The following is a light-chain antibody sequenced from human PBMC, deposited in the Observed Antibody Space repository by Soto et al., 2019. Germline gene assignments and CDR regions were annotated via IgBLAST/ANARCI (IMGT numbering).Light chain of an antibody. J-gene: IGKJ4*01. CDR1: QSVSSSY. Sequence: EMVLTQSPGTLSLSPGERATLSCRASQSVSSSYLAWYQQKPGQAPRLLLYGASSRATGIPDRFSGSGSGTDFTLTISRLEPEDFAVYYCQQYGSSPLTFGGGTKVDIK. V-gene: IGKV3-20*01. CDR2: GAS. CDR3: QQYGSSPLT.